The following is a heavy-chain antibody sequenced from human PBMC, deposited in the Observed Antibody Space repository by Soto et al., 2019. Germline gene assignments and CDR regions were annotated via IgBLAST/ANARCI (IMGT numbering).Heavy chain of an antibody. CDR1: GFTFSSYG. J-gene: IGHJ4*02. V-gene: IGHV3-30*03. CDR3: ARGVNAGVDY. CDR2: VPYDGSNK. Sequence: GGSLRLSCAASGFTFSSYGMHWVRQAPGKGLEWVAVVPYDGSNKYYADSVKGRFTISRDNSKNTLNLQMNSLRAEDTAVYYCARGVNAGVDYWGQGTLVTVSS. D-gene: IGHD2-8*01.